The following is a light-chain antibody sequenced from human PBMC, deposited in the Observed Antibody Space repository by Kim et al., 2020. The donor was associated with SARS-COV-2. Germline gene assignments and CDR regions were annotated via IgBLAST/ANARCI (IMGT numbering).Light chain of an antibody. CDR2: GAS. CDR1: QDIRND. CDR3: LQHNTYPFT. Sequence: AAVGHRVHITCRASQDIRNDLGWYQRSPGRAPRRLIYGASNLQSGVPSRCSGSGSGTEFPLTISSLQPEDFATYFCLQHNTYPFTFGQGTRLEIK. V-gene: IGKV1-17*01. J-gene: IGKJ5*01.